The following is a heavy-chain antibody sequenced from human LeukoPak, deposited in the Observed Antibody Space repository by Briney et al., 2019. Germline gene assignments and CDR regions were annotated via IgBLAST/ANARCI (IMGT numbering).Heavy chain of an antibody. CDR3: AKTSTSLLDAFDI. CDR2: ISTSGSTI. V-gene: IGHV3-48*03. J-gene: IGHJ3*02. Sequence: PGGSLRLSCAASGFTFSSYEMNCVRQAPGKGLEWLSYISTSGSTIYYADSVKGRFIISRDNAKNSLYLQMNSLRAEDTAVYYCAKTSTSLLDAFDIWGQGTMVTVSS. D-gene: IGHD2-2*01. CDR1: GFTFSSYE.